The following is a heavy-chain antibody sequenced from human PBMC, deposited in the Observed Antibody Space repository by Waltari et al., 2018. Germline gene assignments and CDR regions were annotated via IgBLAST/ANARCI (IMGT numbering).Heavy chain of an antibody. J-gene: IGHJ6*02. D-gene: IGHD5-12*01. CDR1: GGTFSSYA. CDR3: ARDPNIYSGYDYYYGMDV. Sequence: QVQLVQSGAEVKKPGSSVKVSCKASGGTFSSYAISWVRPAPGQGLEWMGRIIPIFGTANYAQKFQGRVTITADKSTSTAYMELSSLRSEDTAVYYCARDPNIYSGYDYYYGMDVWGQGTTVTVSS. CDR2: IIPIFGTA. V-gene: IGHV1-69*08.